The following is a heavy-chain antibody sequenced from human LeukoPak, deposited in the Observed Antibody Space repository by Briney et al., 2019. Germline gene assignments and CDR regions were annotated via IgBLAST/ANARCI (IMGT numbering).Heavy chain of an antibody. D-gene: IGHD4-17*01. CDR3: AKTPGYTTVTSHDY. CDR1: GFTFNSYA. Sequence: QPGGSLRLSCAASGFTFNSYAMSWVRQAPGKGLEWVSAISGSGGSTYYVDSMRGRFTISRDNSKNTLYLQMNSLRAEDTAVYYCAKTPGYTTVTSHDYWGQGTLVTVSS. CDR2: ISGSGGST. V-gene: IGHV3-23*01. J-gene: IGHJ4*02.